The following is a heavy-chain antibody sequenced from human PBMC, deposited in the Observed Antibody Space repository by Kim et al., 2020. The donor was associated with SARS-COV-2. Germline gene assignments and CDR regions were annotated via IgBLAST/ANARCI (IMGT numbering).Heavy chain of an antibody. J-gene: IGHJ4*02. CDR1: GFTFSSYA. V-gene: IGHV3-23*01. CDR3: AIVSSSWYKNFDY. D-gene: IGHD6-13*01. CDR2: ISGSGGST. Sequence: LSLTCAASGFTFSSYAMSWVRQAPGKGLEWVSAISGSGGSTYYADSVKGRFTISRDNSKNTLYLQMNSLRAEDTAVYYCAIVSSSWYKNFDYWGQGTLVTVSS.